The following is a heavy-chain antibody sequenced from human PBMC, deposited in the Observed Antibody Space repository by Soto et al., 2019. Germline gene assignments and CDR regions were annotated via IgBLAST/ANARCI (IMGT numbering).Heavy chain of an antibody. Sequence: QVQLQGSGPGLLKPSETLSLTCAVSGDSISSSVWWDWVRQPPGKGLEWIGEIFHSGSTNYNPSLMSRATISVDKSRNQFSLNLTSVTAADTALYYCARQAWTRLDCWGQGTLVAVPS. CDR1: GDSISSSVW. J-gene: IGHJ4*02. V-gene: IGHV4-4*02. D-gene: IGHD2-2*01. CDR3: ARQAWTRLDC. CDR2: IFHSGST.